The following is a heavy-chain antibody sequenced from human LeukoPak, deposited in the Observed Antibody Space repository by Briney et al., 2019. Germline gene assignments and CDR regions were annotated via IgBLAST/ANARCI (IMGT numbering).Heavy chain of an antibody. CDR1: GYTFTGYY. V-gene: IGHV1-2*02. D-gene: IGHD6-19*01. CDR2: INPNSGDT. Sequence: ASVKDSCKASGYTFTGYYMHWVRQAPGQGLVWMGWINPNSGDTNYAQKFQGRVTVTWDTSISTAYMELSRLRSDDTAVYYCARVGSSGWYVHPTLDYWGQGTLVTVSS. CDR3: ARVGSSGWYVHPTLDY. J-gene: IGHJ4*02.